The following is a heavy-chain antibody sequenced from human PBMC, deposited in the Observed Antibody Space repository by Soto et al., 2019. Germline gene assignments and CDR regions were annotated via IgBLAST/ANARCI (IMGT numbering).Heavy chain of an antibody. CDR2: IIPILGIA. Sequence: ASVKVSCKASGGTFSSYTISWVRQAPGQGLEWMGRIIPILGIANYAQKFQGRVTITADKSTSTAYMELSSLRSEDTAVYYCARDPNRIAVAGTTPVFAFDIWGQGTMVTVSS. CDR3: ARDPNRIAVAGTTPVFAFDI. J-gene: IGHJ3*02. CDR1: GGTFSSYT. D-gene: IGHD6-19*01. V-gene: IGHV1-69*04.